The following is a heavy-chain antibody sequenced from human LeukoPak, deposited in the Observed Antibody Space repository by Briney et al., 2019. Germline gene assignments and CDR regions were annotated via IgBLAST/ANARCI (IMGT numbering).Heavy chain of an antibody. V-gene: IGHV1-8*01. Sequence: ASVKVSCKASGYTFTSYDINWVRQATGQGLEWMGWMNPNSGNTGCAQTFQGRVTMTRNTSISTAYMELSSLRSEDTAVYYCARKYSSGWKLSVFQHWGQGTLVTVSS. D-gene: IGHD6-19*01. J-gene: IGHJ1*01. CDR3: ARKYSSGWKLSVFQH. CDR1: GYTFTSYD. CDR2: MNPNSGNT.